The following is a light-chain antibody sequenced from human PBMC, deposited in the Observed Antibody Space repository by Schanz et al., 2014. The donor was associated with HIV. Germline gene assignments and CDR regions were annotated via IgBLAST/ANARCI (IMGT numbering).Light chain of an antibody. J-gene: IGLJ3*02. CDR3: AGWDDSLNVWV. CDR2: NTY. CDR1: SSNFRRNA. Sequence: QSVLTQPPSASGTPGQRVTISCSGSSSNFRRNAVTCYHHPPGTAPKLVLFNTYHRPSGVPDRFSGSQSGASASLAISGLQSEDEADYYCAGWDDSLNVWVFGGGTKLTVL. V-gene: IGLV1-44*01.